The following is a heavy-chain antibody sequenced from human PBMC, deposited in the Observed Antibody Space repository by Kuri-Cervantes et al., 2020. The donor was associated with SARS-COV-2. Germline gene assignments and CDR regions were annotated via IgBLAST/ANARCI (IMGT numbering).Heavy chain of an antibody. CDR3: ARIGNYYYGSGSYFDY. CDR2: INHSGST. D-gene: IGHD3-10*01. Sequence: SQTLSLTCAVSGGSFSGYYWSWIRQPPGKGLEWIGEINHSGSTNYNPSLKSRVTISVDTSKNQFSLKLSSATAEDTAVYYCARIGNYYYGSGSYFDYWGQGTLVTVSS. V-gene: IGHV4-34*01. J-gene: IGHJ4*02. CDR1: GGSFSGYY.